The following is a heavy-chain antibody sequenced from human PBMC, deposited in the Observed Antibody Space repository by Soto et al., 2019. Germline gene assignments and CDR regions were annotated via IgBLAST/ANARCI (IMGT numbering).Heavy chain of an antibody. J-gene: IGHJ5*02. CDR2: IIPIFGTA. CDR1: GGTFSSYA. D-gene: IGHD3-3*01. Sequence: ASVKASCKASGGTFSSYAISWVREAPGQGLEWMGGIIPIFGTANYAQKFQGRVTITADESTSTAYMELSSLRSEDTAVYYCASNSDFWSGYFDHNPQNWFDPWAQGTLVTVAS. V-gene: IGHV1-69*13. CDR3: ASNSDFWSGYFDHNPQNWFDP.